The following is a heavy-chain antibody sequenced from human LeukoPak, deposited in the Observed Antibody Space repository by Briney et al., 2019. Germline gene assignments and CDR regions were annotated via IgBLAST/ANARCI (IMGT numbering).Heavy chain of an antibody. CDR3: ARDRLVYGSGKGLGY. D-gene: IGHD3-10*01. CDR1: GYTFTSYY. J-gene: IGHJ4*02. CDR2: INPSGGST. V-gene: IGHV1-46*01. Sequence: EASVKVSCKASGYTFTSYYMHWVRQAPGQGLEWMGIINPSGGSTSYAQKFQGRVTMTRDTSTSTVYMELSSLRSEDTAVYYCARDRLVYGSGKGLGYWGQGTLVTVSP.